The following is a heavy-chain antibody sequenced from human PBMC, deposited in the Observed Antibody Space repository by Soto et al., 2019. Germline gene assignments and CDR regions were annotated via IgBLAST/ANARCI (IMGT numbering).Heavy chain of an antibody. CDR1: GGTFSSYA. J-gene: IGHJ6*02. V-gene: IGHV1-69*13. D-gene: IGHD1-7*01. CDR3: ARELELIYYYYGMDV. CDR2: IIPIFGTA. Sequence: SVKVSCKAPGGTFSSYAISWVRQAPGQGLEWMGGIIPIFGTANYAQKFQGRVTITADESTSTAYMELSSLRSEDTAVYYCARELELIYYYYGMDVWGQGTTVTVSS.